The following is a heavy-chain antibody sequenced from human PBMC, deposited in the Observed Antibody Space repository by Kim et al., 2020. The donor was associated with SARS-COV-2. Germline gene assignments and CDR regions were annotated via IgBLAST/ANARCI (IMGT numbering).Heavy chain of an antibody. J-gene: IGHJ1*01. Sequence: ASVKVSCKASGYTFTSYDINWVRQATGQGLEWMGWMNPNSGNTGYAQKFQGRVTMTRNTSISTAYMELSSLRSEDTAVYYCARAKRYCSSTSCHEYFQHWGQGTLVTVSS. V-gene: IGHV1-8*01. CDR1: GYTFTSYD. D-gene: IGHD2-2*01. CDR3: ARAKRYCSSTSCHEYFQH. CDR2: MNPNSGNT.